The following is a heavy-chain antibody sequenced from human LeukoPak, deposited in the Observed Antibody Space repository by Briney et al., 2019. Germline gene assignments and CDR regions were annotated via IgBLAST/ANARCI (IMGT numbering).Heavy chain of an antibody. J-gene: IGHJ5*02. V-gene: IGHV1-8*01. D-gene: IGHD3-10*01. Sequence: VASVKVSCKASGYTFTSYDINWVRQATGQGLEWMGWMNPNSSNTGYAQKFQGRVTMTRNTSISTAYMELSSLRSEDTAVYYCAREITMVPGATGDWFDPWGQGTLVTVSS. CDR1: GYTFTSYD. CDR2: MNPNSSNT. CDR3: AREITMVPGATGDWFDP.